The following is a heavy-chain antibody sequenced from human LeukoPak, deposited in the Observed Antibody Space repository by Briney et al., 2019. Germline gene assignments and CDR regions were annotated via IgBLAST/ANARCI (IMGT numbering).Heavy chain of an antibody. V-gene: IGHV3-30*02. CDR2: IRYDGSKK. CDR3: AKDEGYCSSTSCSSYYYYYYMDV. D-gene: IGHD2-2*01. CDR1: GFTFSSYG. Sequence: GGSLRLSCAASGFTFSSYGMHWVRQAPGKGLGWVAFIRYDGSKKYYADSVKGRFTISRDNSKNTLYLQMNSLRAEDTAVYYCAKDEGYCSSTSCSSYYYYYYMDVWGKGTTVTVSS. J-gene: IGHJ6*03.